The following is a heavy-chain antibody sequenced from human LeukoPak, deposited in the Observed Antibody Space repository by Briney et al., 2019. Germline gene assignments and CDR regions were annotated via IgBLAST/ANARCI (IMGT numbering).Heavy chain of an antibody. CDR3: AKGYSYGYVIDY. D-gene: IGHD5-18*01. V-gene: IGHV3-9*01. CDR2: ISWNSGSI. Sequence: GRSLRPSCAASGFTFDDYVMHWVRQAPGKGLEWVSGISWNSGSIGYADSVKGRFTISRDNAKNSLYLQMNSLRAEDTALYYCAKGYSYGYVIDYWGQGTLVTVSS. CDR1: GFTFDDYV. J-gene: IGHJ4*02.